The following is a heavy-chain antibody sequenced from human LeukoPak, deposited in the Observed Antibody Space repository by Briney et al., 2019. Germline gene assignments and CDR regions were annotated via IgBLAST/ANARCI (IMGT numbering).Heavy chain of an antibody. J-gene: IGHJ4*02. Sequence: GGSLRLSCAGSGFTFSNYAMSWVRQAPGKGLEWVSGISGSGGSTYYADSVKGRFTISRDNSKNTLYLQMNSLRAEDTAVYYCAKDLCSSTSCYFDYWGQGTLVTVSS. D-gene: IGHD2-2*01. CDR3: AKDLCSSTSCYFDY. CDR1: GFTFSNYA. CDR2: ISGSGGST. V-gene: IGHV3-23*01.